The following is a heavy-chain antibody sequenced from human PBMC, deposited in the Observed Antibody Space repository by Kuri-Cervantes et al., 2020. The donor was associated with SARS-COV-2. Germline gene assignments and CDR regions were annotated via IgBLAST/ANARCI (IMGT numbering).Heavy chain of an antibody. Sequence: SETLSLTCTVSGGSTSTYYWSWIRQPPGKGLEWIGYIYYSGSTTYSPSLKSRVTISVDTSKNQFSLELDSVTAADTAVYYCARESNYSHYYGTEVWGQGTTVTVSS. CDR3: ARESNYSHYYGTEV. V-gene: IGHV4-59*01. CDR1: GGSTSTYY. J-gene: IGHJ6*02. CDR2: IYYSGST.